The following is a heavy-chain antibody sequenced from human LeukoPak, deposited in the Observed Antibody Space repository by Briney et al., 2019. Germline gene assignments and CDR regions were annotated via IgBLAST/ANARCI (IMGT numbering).Heavy chain of an antibody. CDR1: GASMSSYY. CDR3: ARERGGEGALDI. D-gene: IGHD3-10*01. J-gene: IGHJ3*02. CDR2: VHTNGNI. V-gene: IGHV4-4*07. Sequence: SETLSLTCTVSGASMSSYYWSWIRQPPGKGLEWIGRVHTNGNINYSPPLKSRASISVDTSKNQVSLKLTSVTAADTAVYYCARERGGEGALDIWGQGTTVTVSS.